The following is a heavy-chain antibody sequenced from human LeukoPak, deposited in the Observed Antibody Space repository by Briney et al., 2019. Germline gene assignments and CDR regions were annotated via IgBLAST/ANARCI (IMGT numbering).Heavy chain of an antibody. V-gene: IGHV3-7*03. CDR2: IKQDGSEK. Sequence: PGRSRRLSCAASGFTSSYYWMTWVSQAPGNGLEWVAKIKQDGSEKYYVDSVEGRFTISRDNARNSLYLQVDSLRVEDTAVYYCARVNKWGFDYWGQGTLVTASS. CDR1: GFTSSYYW. CDR3: ARVNKWGFDY. D-gene: IGHD3-16*01. J-gene: IGHJ4*02.